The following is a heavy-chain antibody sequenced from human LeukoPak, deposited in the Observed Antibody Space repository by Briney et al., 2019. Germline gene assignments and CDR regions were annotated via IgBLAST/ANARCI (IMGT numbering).Heavy chain of an antibody. D-gene: IGHD6-13*01. V-gene: IGHV3-64D*06. CDR3: VKDPYNSSWLAGGTFYFDY. Sequence: PGGSLRLSCSASGFTFSSYAMHWVRQAPGKGLEYVSAISSNGGSTYYADSVKGRFTISRDNSKNTLYLQMSSLGAEDAAVYYCVKDPYNSSWLAGGTFYFDYWGQGTLSPSPQ. CDR1: GFTFSSYA. CDR2: ISSNGGST. J-gene: IGHJ4*02.